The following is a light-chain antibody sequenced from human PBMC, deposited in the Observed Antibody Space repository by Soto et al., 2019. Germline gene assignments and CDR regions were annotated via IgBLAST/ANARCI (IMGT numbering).Light chain of an antibody. CDR2: GSS. Sequence: EIVMTQSPATLSVSPGERATLSCRASESVSRNLAWYQQKPGQAPRLLIYGSSTMATGIPARFSGSGSGTEFTLTISSLQSEDFAVYYCQQYNNWPPFTFGPGTKVDIK. V-gene: IGKV3-15*01. J-gene: IGKJ3*01. CDR3: QQYNNWPPFT. CDR1: ESVSRN.